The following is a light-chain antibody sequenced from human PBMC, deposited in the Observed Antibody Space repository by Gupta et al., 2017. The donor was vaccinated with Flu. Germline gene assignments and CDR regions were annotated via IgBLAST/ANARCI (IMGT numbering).Light chain of an antibody. V-gene: IGKV3-11*01. CDR3: QQRNERPIT. J-gene: IGKJ5*01. Sequence: EIVLTQSPATLSLSPGERATLSCRASQSVSSYLAWYQQKPGRAPRLLIYDASKRAAGIPARFGGSGSGTEFTLTISSLQAEDFAVYYCQQRNERPITFDQGTLLEIK. CDR2: DAS. CDR1: QSVSSY.